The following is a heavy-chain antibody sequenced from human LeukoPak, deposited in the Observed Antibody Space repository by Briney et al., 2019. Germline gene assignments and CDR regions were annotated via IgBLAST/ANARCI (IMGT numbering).Heavy chain of an antibody. CDR1: GYTFTSYG. J-gene: IGHJ5*02. D-gene: IGHD3-22*01. Sequence: GASVKVSCKASGYTFTSYGISWVRQAPGQGLEWMGWISAYNGNTNYAQKLKGRVTMTTDTSTSTAYMELRSLRSDDPAVYYCASSSSGYPGYCSGFDPWGQGTLVTVSS. CDR2: ISAYNGNT. V-gene: IGHV1-18*01. CDR3: ASSSSGYPGYCSGFDP.